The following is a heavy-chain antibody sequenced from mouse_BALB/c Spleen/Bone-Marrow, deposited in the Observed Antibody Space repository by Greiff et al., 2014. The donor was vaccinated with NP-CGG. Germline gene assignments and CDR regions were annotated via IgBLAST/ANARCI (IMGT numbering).Heavy chain of an antibody. CDR1: GYRLTSYW. Sequence: QVQLQQPGAELAKPGASVKMSCKASGYRLTSYWMHWVKQRPGQGLEWIGYINPSSGYTEDNQKFKDKAALTADKSSSTAYMQLSSLTSEDSAVYYCAREYYDLDYWGQGTTLTVSS. CDR2: INPSSGYT. V-gene: IGHV1-7*01. D-gene: IGHD2-4*01. CDR3: AREYYDLDY. J-gene: IGHJ2*01.